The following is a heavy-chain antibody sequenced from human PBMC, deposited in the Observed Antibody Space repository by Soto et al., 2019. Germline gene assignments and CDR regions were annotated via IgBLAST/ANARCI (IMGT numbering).Heavy chain of an antibody. CDR2: IYYSGST. Sequence: SGTLSLTCTVSGGSISSSSYYWGWIRQPPGKGLEWIGSIYYSGSTYYNPSLKSRVAISVDTSKNQFSLKLSSVTAADTAVYYCATHVKDILTGQQIYYYYGTDVWGQGPTVTVSS. CDR1: GGSISSSSYY. D-gene: IGHD3-9*01. CDR3: ATHVKDILTGQQIYYYYGTDV. V-gene: IGHV4-39*01. J-gene: IGHJ6*02.